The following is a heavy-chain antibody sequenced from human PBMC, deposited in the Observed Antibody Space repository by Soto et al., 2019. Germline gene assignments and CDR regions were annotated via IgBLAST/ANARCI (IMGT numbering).Heavy chain of an antibody. CDR3: ARVARDSSRFYLDY. CDR2: INHRGST. V-gene: IGHV4-34*01. D-gene: IGHD6-13*01. CDR1: GGSFSGYY. J-gene: IGHJ4*02. Sequence: QVQLQQWGAGLLKPSETLSLTCAVYGGSFSGYYWSWIRQPPGKGLEWIGEINHRGSTNYNPSLKSRVTISVDSSKTQFSLRLSSVTAADTAVYYCARVARDSSRFYLDYWGQGTLVTVSS.